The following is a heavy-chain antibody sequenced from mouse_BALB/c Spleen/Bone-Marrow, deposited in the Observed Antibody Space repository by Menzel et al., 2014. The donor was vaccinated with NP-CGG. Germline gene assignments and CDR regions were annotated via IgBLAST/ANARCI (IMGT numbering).Heavy chain of an antibody. CDR1: GFTFSSFG. Sequence: DVMLVESGGGLVQPGGSRTLSCAASGFTFSSFGMHWVRQAPEKGLEWVAYISNGSSTIYYADTVKGRFTISRDNPKNTLFLQMTSLRSEDTAMYYCARKGAMITHYYAMDYWGQGTSVTVSS. J-gene: IGHJ4*01. V-gene: IGHV5-17*02. CDR2: ISNGSSTI. D-gene: IGHD2-4*01. CDR3: ARKGAMITHYYAMDY.